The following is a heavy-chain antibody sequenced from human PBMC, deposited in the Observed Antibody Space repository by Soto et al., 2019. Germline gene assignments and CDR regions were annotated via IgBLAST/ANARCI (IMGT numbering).Heavy chain of an antibody. CDR1: GFSFSSYW. CDR3: ARAAGGYYMD. D-gene: IGHD3-10*01. V-gene: IGHV3-74*01. Sequence: EVQLVESGGGLVQPGGSPRLSCADSGFSFSSYWMHWVRQGPGKGLVWVSRINTDGSSTNYADSVKGRFTISRDNAKNKVYLQMTSLRAEDTAVYYCARAAGGYYMDGGQGTMVTVSS. CDR2: INTDGSST. J-gene: IGHJ3*01.